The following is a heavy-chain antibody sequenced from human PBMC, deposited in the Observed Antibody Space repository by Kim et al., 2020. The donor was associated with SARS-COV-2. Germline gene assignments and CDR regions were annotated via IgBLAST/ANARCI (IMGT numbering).Heavy chain of an antibody. CDR3: ASSSVVVTAIWY. D-gene: IGHD2-21*02. Sequence: GGSLRLSCAASGFTFSSYAMHWVRQAPGKGLEWVAVISYDGSNKYYADSVKGRFTISRDNSKNTLYLQMNSLRAEDTAVYYCASSSVVVTAIWYWGQGTLVTVSS. CDR1: GFTFSSYA. J-gene: IGHJ4*02. V-gene: IGHV3-30*04. CDR2: ISYDGSNK.